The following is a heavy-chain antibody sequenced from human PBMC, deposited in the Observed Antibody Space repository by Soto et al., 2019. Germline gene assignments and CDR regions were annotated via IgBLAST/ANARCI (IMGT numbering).Heavy chain of an antibody. CDR3: MRDQSSGWFGAKNTWFDS. CDR2: IYNSGSI. V-gene: IGHV4-38-2*02. J-gene: IGHJ5*01. CDR1: GYAISGGYY. D-gene: IGHD6-19*01. Sequence: PSETLSLTCAVSGYAISGGYYWGWVRQTPGKGLEWIGSIYNSGSIYVNPSLKSRVTISVDTVKNQVSLNLTDFSAAYTAVYYCMRDQSSGWFGAKNTWFDSWGQGTLVTVSS.